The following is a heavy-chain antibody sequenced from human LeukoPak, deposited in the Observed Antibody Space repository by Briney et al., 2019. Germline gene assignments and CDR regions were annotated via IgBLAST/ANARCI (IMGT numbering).Heavy chain of an antibody. J-gene: IGHJ6*02. CDR2: IYSGGST. V-gene: IGHV3-53*05. Sequence: PGGSLRLSCAASGFTVSSNYMSWVRQAPGKGLEWVSVIYSGGSTYYADSVKGRFTISRDNSENTLYLQMNSLRAEDTAVYYCARDRPLRLYGMDVWGQGTTVTVSS. CDR1: GFTVSSNY. CDR3: ARDRPLRLYGMDV. D-gene: IGHD4-17*01.